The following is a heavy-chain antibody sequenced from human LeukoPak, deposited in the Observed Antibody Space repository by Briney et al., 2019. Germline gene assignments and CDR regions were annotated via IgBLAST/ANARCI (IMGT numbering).Heavy chain of an antibody. J-gene: IGHJ4*02. CDR2: IYPGDSDT. V-gene: IGHV5-51*01. CDR3: ARQNSGWNQGIDY. CDR1: GYTFTTYW. D-gene: IGHD6-19*01. Sequence: VESLKISCKGSGYTFTTYWIGWVRQMPGKGLEWMGVIYPGDSDTRYSPSFQGQVTISADKSISTAYLQWNSLKASDTAMYYCARQNSGWNQGIDYWGQGTLVTVSS.